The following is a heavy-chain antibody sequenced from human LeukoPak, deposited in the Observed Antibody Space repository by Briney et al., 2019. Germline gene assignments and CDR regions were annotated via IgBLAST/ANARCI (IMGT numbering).Heavy chain of an antibody. J-gene: IGHJ4*02. Sequence: SETLSLTCTVSGGSISSRSYYWGWIRQPPGKGLEWIGSIYYSGSTFYNPSLKSRVTISVDTSKNQFSLKLSSVTAADTAVYYCARDGTYYFDYWGQGTLVTVSS. CDR3: ARDGTYYFDY. CDR2: IYYSGST. CDR1: GGSISSRSYY. D-gene: IGHD1/OR15-1a*01. V-gene: IGHV4-39*07.